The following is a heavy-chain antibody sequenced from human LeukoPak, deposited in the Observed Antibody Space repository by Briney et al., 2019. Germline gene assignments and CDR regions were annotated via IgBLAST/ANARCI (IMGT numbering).Heavy chain of an antibody. V-gene: IGHV3-49*03. J-gene: IGHJ4*02. CDR1: GFTFGDYA. D-gene: IGHD6-13*01. Sequence: GALRLSCTASGFTFGDYAMSWFRQAPGKGLEWVGFIRSKAYGGTTEYAASVKGRFTISRDDSKSIAYLQMNSLKTEDTAVYYCTRDRRRGRIAAADYWGQGTLVTVSS. CDR2: IRSKAYGGTT. CDR3: TRDRRRGRIAAADY.